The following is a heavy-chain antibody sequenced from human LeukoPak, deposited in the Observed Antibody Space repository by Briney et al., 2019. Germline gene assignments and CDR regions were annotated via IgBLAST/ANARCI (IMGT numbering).Heavy chain of an antibody. V-gene: IGHV3-64*01. CDR2: ISSNGRST. Sequence: PGGSLRLSCAASGFTFSSYAMHWVRQAPGKGLEYVSAISSNGRSTYYANSVKGRFTISRDNSKNTLYLQMGSLRAEDMAVYYCARTTRSIAAPYYFDYWGQGTLVTVSS. D-gene: IGHD6-6*01. J-gene: IGHJ4*02. CDR3: ARTTRSIAAPYYFDY. CDR1: GFTFSSYA.